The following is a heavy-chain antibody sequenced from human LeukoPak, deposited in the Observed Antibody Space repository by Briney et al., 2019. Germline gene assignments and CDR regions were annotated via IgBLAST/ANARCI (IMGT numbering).Heavy chain of an antibody. CDR1: GFTFSNAW. V-gene: IGHV3-15*01. CDR2: IKSKTDGGTT. CDR3: TTGVMITFGGVIVSDY. Sequence: GGSLRLSCAASGFTFSNAWMSWVRQAPGKGLEWVGRIKSKTDGGTTDYAAPVKGRFTISRDDSKNTLYLQMNSLKTEDTAVYYCTTGVMITFGGVIVSDYWGQGTLVTVSS. J-gene: IGHJ4*02. D-gene: IGHD3-16*02.